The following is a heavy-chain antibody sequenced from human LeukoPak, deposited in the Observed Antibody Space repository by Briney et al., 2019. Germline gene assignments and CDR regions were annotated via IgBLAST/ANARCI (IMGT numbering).Heavy chain of an antibody. Sequence: GGSLRLSCVASGFIFSTYWMTWVRQVPGKGLEWVANIRQDGREIFYLDSVRGRFTISRDNAKSSLYLEMNSLRDEDTAVYYCVRFAHEWLLDAWGQGALVTVSS. CDR1: GFIFSTYW. V-gene: IGHV3-7*03. CDR2: IRQDGREI. CDR3: VRFAHEWLLDA. D-gene: IGHD3-3*01. J-gene: IGHJ5*02.